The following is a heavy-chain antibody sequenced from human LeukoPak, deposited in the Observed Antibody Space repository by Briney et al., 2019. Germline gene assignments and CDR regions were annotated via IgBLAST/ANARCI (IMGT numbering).Heavy chain of an antibody. D-gene: IGHD3-9*01. CDR2: ISSSSSYI. J-gene: IGHJ5*02. V-gene: IGHV3-21*01. Sequence: GGSLRLSCSASGFTFSDYEMNWVRQAPGKGLEWVSSISSSSSYIYYADSVKGRFTISRDNAKNSLYLRMNSLRAEDTAVYYCARDALASWTWHCDILTGYYNWFDPWGQGTLVAVSS. CDR3: ARDALASWTWHCDILTGYYNWFDP. CDR1: GFTFSDYE.